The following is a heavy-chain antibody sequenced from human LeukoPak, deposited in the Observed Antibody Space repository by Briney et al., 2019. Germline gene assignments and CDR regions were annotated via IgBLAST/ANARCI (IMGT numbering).Heavy chain of an antibody. J-gene: IGHJ3*02. CDR1: GYTFTSYD. CDR2: MNPNSGNT. D-gene: IGHD6-19*01. V-gene: IGHV1-8*03. CDR3: AIRIAVAGPKRAFDI. Sequence: ASVKVSCTASGYTFTSYDINWVRQATGQGREWMGWMNPNSGNTGYAQKFQGRVTITRNTSISTAYMELSSLRSEDTAVYYCAIRIAVAGPKRAFDIWGQGTMVTVSS.